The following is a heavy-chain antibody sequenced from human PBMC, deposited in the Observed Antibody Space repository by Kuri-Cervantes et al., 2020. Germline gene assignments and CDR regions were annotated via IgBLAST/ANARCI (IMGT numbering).Heavy chain of an antibody. Sequence: GESLKISCAASGFTFSSYGMHWVRQAPGKGLEWVAVISYDGSNKYYADSVKGRFTISRDNSKNTLYLQMNSLRAEDTAVYYCASSRGYSSGWYGSPFDYWGQGTLVTVSS. D-gene: IGHD6-19*01. CDR1: GFTFSSYG. V-gene: IGHV3-30*03. J-gene: IGHJ4*02. CDR3: ASSRGYSSGWYGSPFDY. CDR2: ISYDGSNK.